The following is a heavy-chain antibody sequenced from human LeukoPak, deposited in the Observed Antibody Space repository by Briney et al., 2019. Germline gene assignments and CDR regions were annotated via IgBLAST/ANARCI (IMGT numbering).Heavy chain of an antibody. CDR2: IYNSGST. D-gene: IGHD6-13*01. Sequence: SETPSLTCTVSGGSISSSSYYWSWIRQPAGKGLEWIGHIYNSGSTNYNPSHKGRVTMSVATSKNQFSLHLNSVTAADTAVYYCARSASLVTAPGLYYFDYWGQGTLVAVSS. J-gene: IGHJ4*02. CDR3: ARSASLVTAPGLYYFDY. V-gene: IGHV4-61*09. CDR1: GGSISSSSYY.